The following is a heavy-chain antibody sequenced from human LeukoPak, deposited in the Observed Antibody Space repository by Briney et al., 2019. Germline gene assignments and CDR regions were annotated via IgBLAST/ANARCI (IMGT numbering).Heavy chain of an antibody. J-gene: IGHJ4*02. CDR1: GFTFSSYA. CDR2: ISGSGGST. D-gene: IGHD3-22*01. Sequence: GGSLRLSCAASGFTFSSYAMSWVRQAPGKGLEWVSAISGSGGSTYYADSVKGRFTISRDNSKNTLYRQMNSLRAEDTAVYYCAKDWYYDSSGYPYYFDYWGQGTLVTVSS. V-gene: IGHV3-23*01. CDR3: AKDWYYDSSGYPYYFDY.